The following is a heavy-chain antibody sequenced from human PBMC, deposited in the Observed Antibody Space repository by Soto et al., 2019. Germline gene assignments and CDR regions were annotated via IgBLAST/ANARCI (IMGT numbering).Heavy chain of an antibody. CDR1: GDSVTSRSYY. V-gene: IGHV4-61*01. Sequence: QVQLQESGPGLVKPSETLSLTCTVSGDSVTSRSYYWTWVRQPPGKGLEWIGYIYYSGNINYNTSLKSRFPVSIYTATNQFSLKLTFVTAADTAIYSCARGNIAASRTKFGTWGQGILVAVSS. J-gene: IGHJ5*02. CDR3: ARGNIAASRTKFGT. D-gene: IGHD6-25*01. CDR2: IYYSGNI.